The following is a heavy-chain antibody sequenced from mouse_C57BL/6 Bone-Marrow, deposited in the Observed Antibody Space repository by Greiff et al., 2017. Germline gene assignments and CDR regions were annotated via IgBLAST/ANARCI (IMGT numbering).Heavy chain of an antibody. CDR1: GYAFTNYL. CDR3: ARDYYGSSGGYYYAMDY. V-gene: IGHV1-54*01. D-gene: IGHD1-1*01. J-gene: IGHJ4*01. CDR2: INPGSGGT. Sequence: VQLVESGAELVRPGTSVKVSCKASGYAFTNYLIEWVKQRPGQGLEWIGVINPGSGGTNYNEKLKGKATLTADKSSSTAYMQLSSLTAGDSAVYFCARDYYGSSGGYYYAMDYWGQGTSVTVSS.